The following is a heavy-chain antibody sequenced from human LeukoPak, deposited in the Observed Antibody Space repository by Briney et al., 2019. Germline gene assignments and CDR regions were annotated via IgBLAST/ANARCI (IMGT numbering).Heavy chain of an antibody. CDR3: ARVSDYYDSSGYPDY. CDR2: INPSGGST. Sequence: ASAKVSCKASGYTFTSYYMHWVRQAPGQGLEWMGIINPSGGSTSYAQKFQGRVTMTRDTSTSTVYMELSSLRSEDTAVYYCARVSDYYDSSGYPDYWGQGTLVTVSS. J-gene: IGHJ4*02. CDR1: GYTFTSYY. V-gene: IGHV1-46*01. D-gene: IGHD3-22*01.